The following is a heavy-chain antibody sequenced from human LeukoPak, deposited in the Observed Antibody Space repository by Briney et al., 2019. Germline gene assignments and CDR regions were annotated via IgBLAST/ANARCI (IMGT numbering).Heavy chain of an antibody. CDR3: AREVYSGGSSGDAFDI. D-gene: IGHD2-15*01. Sequence: ASVKVSCKASGGTFSSYAISWVRQAPGQGLEWMGGIIPIFGTANYAQKFQGRVTITADESTSTAYMELSSLRSEDTAVYYCAREVYSGGSSGDAFDIWGQGTMVTVSS. V-gene: IGHV1-69*13. CDR1: GGTFSSYA. CDR2: IIPIFGTA. J-gene: IGHJ3*02.